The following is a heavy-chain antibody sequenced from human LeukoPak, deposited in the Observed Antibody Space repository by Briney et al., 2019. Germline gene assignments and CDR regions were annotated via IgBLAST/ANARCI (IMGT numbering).Heavy chain of an antibody. CDR2: MSWNSGSI. CDR1: GFTFDDYA. D-gene: IGHD3-3*01. CDR3: AKGDNYDFWSGYPDY. Sequence: GRSLRLSCAASGFTFDDYAMHSVRQAPGKALEGVSGMSWNSGSIGYADSVKGRFTISRDNAKNSLYLQMNSLRAGDMALYYCAKGDNYDFWSGYPDYWGQGTLVTVSS. J-gene: IGHJ4*02. V-gene: IGHV3-9*03.